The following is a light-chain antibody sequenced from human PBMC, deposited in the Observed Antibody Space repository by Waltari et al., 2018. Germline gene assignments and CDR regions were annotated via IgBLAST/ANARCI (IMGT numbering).Light chain of an antibody. CDR3: YSAADNSRV. CDR1: VLVKKY. V-gene: IGLV3-27*01. J-gene: IGLJ3*02. CDR2: RDS. Sequence: FELRQPSSVSVSPGQTAKITCSRDVLVKKYGRWIQQKPGQAPVLVIFRDSERPPCIPERFSGSSSGTTVTLTITGVQVEDEADYYCYSAADNSRVFGGGTKLTVL.